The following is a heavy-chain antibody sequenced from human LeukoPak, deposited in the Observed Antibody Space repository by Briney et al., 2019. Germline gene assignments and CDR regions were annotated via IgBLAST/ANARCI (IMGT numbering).Heavy chain of an antibody. V-gene: IGHV3-48*01. D-gene: IGHD1-1*01. Sequence: GGSLRLSCAASGFIFSTYSMNWVRQAPGKGLEWVSCISSIDSTIYYADSVQGRFTISGDNAKNSLYLLMNSLRAEDTAVYYCARDLDGAVAFDIWGQGTMVTVSS. J-gene: IGHJ3*02. CDR2: ISSIDSTI. CDR1: GFIFSTYS. CDR3: ARDLDGAVAFDI.